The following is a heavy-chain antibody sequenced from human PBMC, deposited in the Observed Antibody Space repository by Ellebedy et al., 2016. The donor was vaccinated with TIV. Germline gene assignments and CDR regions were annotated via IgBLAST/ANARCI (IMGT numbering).Heavy chain of an antibody. V-gene: IGHV1-18*04. J-gene: IGHJ6*02. CDR3: AMPSMGAYYYYGMDV. CDR1: GYTFTNYA. Sequence: AASVKVSCKASGYTFTNYAITWVRQAPGQGLEWMGWISAYDGKKNHAQKLQGRVTLTTDTSTSTDYMELRSLRVDDTAVYYCAMPSMGAYYYYGMDVWGQGTTVTVSS. CDR2: ISAYDGKK. D-gene: IGHD6-6*01.